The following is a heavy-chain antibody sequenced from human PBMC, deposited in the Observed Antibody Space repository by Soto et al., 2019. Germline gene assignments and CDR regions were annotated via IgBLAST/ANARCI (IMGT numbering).Heavy chain of an antibody. CDR1: GFTFSSYA. J-gene: IGHJ3*02. CDR3: ARVAVAVTDFLGAFDI. D-gene: IGHD6-19*01. Sequence: PGGSLRLSCAASGFTFSSYAMHWVRQAPGKGLEWVAVISYDGSNKYYADSVKGRFTISRDNSKNTLYLQMNSLRAEDTAVYYCARVAVAVTDFLGAFDIWGQGTMVTVSS. CDR2: ISYDGSNK. V-gene: IGHV3-30-3*01.